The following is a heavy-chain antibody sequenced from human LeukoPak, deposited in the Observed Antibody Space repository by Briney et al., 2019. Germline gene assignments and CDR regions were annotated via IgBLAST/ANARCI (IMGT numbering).Heavy chain of an antibody. V-gene: IGHV4-61*01. Sequence: SETLSHTCTVSGGSVRRETYYWSWIRQPPGKGLEWIGYIYYSGRTNYNPSLKSRVTISLDTSKNQVSLKLSSVTAADTAVYYCATRPSGSDRFLPYFDYWGQGILVTVSS. CDR3: ATRPSGSDRFLPYFDY. CDR1: GGSVRRETYY. J-gene: IGHJ4*02. D-gene: IGHD1-1*01. CDR2: IYYSGRT.